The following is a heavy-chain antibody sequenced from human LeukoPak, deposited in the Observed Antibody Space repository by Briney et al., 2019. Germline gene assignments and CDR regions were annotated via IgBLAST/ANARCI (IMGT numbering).Heavy chain of an antibody. CDR2: INHSGST. J-gene: IGHJ4*02. V-gene: IGHV4-34*01. CDR3: ARDSSIALKNEFDY. D-gene: IGHD2-2*01. CDR1: GGSFSGYY. Sequence: PSETLSLTCAVYGGSFSGYYWSWIRQPPGKGLEWIGQINHSGSTNYSPSLKSRVTISVDTSKNQFSLKLSSVTAADTAVYYCARDSSIALKNEFDYWGQGTLVTVSS.